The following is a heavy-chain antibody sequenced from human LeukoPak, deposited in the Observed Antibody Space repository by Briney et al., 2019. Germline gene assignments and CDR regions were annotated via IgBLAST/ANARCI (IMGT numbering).Heavy chain of an antibody. J-gene: IGHJ3*02. V-gene: IGHV3-23*01. CDR1: GFTFSSYA. CDR2: ISGSGGST. Sequence: GGSLRLSCAASGFTFSSYAMSWVRQAPGKGLEWVSAISGSGGSTYYADSVKGRFTISRDNAKNSLYLQMNSLRAEDTAVYYCARVQYGSWGAFDIWGQGTMVTVSS. CDR3: ARVQYGSWGAFDI. D-gene: IGHD1-26*01.